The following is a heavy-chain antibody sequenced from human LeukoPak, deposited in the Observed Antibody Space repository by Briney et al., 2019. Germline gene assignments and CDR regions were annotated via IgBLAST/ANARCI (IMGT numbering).Heavy chain of an antibody. J-gene: IGHJ4*02. CDR1: GFTFSSYS. CDR2: ISSSSSYI. D-gene: IGHD4-23*01. V-gene: IGHV3-21*01. CDR3: ATCGNPDY. Sequence: GGSLRLSCAASGFTFSSYSMNWVRQAPGKGLEWVSSISSSSSYIYYADSVKGLFTISRDNAKNSLYLQMNSLRAEYTAVYYCATCGNPDYWGQGTLVTVSS.